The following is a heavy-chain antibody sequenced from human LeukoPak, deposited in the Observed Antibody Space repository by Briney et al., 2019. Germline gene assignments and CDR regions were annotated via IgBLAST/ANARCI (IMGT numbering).Heavy chain of an antibody. CDR2: IYYSGST. Sequence: SETLSLTCTVSGGSISSSSYYWGWIRQPPGKGLEWIGSIYYSGSTYYNPSLKSRVTISVDTSKNQFSLKLSSVTAADTAVYYCARHGYSSSWYIPWYFDYWGQGTLVTVSS. CDR1: GGSISSSSYY. J-gene: IGHJ4*02. D-gene: IGHD6-13*01. V-gene: IGHV4-39*01. CDR3: ARHGYSSSWYIPWYFDY.